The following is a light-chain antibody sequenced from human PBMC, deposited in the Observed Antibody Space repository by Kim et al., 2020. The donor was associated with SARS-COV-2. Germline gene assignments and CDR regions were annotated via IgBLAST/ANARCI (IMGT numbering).Light chain of an antibody. CDR3: QQYGSSPYT. CDR2: EAF. Sequence: LSPGESATLSCRARQSVRSSLLAWYQQKPGQAPRLLIYEAFKRVAGIPDRFSGSGSGTDFTLTISRPEPEDFAMYYCQQYGSSPYTFGQGTKLEI. V-gene: IGKV3-20*01. CDR1: QSVRSSL. J-gene: IGKJ2*01.